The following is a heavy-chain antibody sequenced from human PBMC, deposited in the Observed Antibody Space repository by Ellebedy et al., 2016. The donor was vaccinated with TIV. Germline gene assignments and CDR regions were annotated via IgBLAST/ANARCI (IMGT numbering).Heavy chain of an antibody. CDR3: ARDGPDSDLDY. Sequence: PGGSLRLSCAASGFTFSNYGMHRVRQAPGKGLEWVAIIWYDGSNRYCADSVKGRFTISRDNPKNTLYLQMNSLRAEDTAVYYCARDGPDSDLDYWGQGTLVTVSS. D-gene: IGHD1-14*01. V-gene: IGHV3-33*01. J-gene: IGHJ4*02. CDR1: GFTFSNYG. CDR2: IWYDGSNR.